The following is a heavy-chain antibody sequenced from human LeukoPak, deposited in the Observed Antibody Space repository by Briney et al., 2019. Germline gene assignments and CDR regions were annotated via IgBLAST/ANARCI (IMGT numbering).Heavy chain of an antibody. D-gene: IGHD2-15*01. V-gene: IGHV3-33*01. CDR3: ARAGGYCSGGSCYRGYSWFDP. CDR1: GFTFSSSG. Sequence: AGSLRLSCAASGFTFSSSGMHWVRQAQGKGLVGVAVILYNESNKYYADSAKGRFTISRDNSKDKLYLQMNSLRVEDTAVFYCARAGGYCSGGSCYRGYSWFDPWGQGTLVTVSS. CDR2: ILYNESNK. J-gene: IGHJ5*02.